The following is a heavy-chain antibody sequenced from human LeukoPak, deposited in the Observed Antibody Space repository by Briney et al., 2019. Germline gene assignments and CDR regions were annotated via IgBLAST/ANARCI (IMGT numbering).Heavy chain of an antibody. Sequence: GASVKVSCKASGYTFTGYYIHWVRQAPGQGLEWMGWINPNSGGTNYAQKFQGWVTMTRDTSISTAYMELSRLRSDDTAVYYCARDLFSGVATNDYWGQGTLVTVSS. V-gene: IGHV1-2*04. CDR2: INPNSGGT. J-gene: IGHJ4*02. CDR1: GYTFTGYY. CDR3: ARDLFSGVATNDY. D-gene: IGHD5-12*01.